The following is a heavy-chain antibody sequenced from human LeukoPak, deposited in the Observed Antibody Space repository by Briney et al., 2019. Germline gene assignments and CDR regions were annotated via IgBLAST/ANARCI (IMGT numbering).Heavy chain of an antibody. J-gene: IGHJ4*02. CDR2: MNPNSANT. D-gene: IGHD4-17*01. CDR3: ARGRYGDYGYDY. CDR1: GYTFTSYD. V-gene: IGHV1-8*01. Sequence: ASVKVSCKASGYTFTSYDINRVRQATGQGLEWMGWMNPNSANTGYAQKFQGRVTMTRNTSINTAYMELSSLKSEDTAVYYCARGRYGDYGYDYWGQGTLVTVSS.